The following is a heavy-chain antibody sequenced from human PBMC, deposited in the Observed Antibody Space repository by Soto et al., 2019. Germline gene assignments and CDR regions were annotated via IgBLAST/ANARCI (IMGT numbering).Heavy chain of an antibody. CDR1: GFTFSSYS. CDR2: ISRSSSYI. Sequence: GGSLRLSCAASGFTFSSYSMNWVRQAPGKGLEWVSSISRSSSYIYYADSVKGRFTISRDNAKNSLYLQMNSLRAEDTAVYYCAREWGDYAFDYWGQGTLVTVSS. D-gene: IGHD4-17*01. CDR3: AREWGDYAFDY. V-gene: IGHV3-21*01. J-gene: IGHJ4*02.